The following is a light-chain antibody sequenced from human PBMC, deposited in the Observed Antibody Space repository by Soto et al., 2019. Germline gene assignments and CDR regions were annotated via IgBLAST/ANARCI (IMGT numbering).Light chain of an antibody. CDR2: EVS. CDR3: SSYTSSRNYV. CDR1: SSDVGNYNC. V-gene: IGLV2-14*01. Sequence: VAESPGQSITISCTGTSSDVGNYNCVSWYQQHPAKAPKLMIFEVSNRPSGISSRFSGSKSGNTASLTISGLQAEDEADYYCSSYTSSRNYVFGTGTKATVL. J-gene: IGLJ1*01.